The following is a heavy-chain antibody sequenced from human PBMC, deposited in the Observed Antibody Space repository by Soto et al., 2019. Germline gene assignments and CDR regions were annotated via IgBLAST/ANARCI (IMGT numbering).Heavy chain of an antibody. D-gene: IGHD5-12*01. V-gene: IGHV4-59*01. CDR2: IHYNGGT. J-gene: IGHJ4*02. Sequence: QMQLQESGPGLLKPSETLSLTCTVSGGSISSYYWNWIRQPPGKGLEWIGDIHYNGGTNYNPSLKSRVTISLDTSKNQFSLRVTSVTAADTAVYYCARATYSGYGSDYWGQGTLVTVSS. CDR3: ARATYSGYGSDY. CDR1: GGSISSYY.